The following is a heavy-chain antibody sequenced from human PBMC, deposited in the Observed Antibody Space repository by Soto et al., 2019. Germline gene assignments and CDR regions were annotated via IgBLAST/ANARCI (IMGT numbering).Heavy chain of an antibody. CDR1: GGSISSGGYS. J-gene: IGHJ4*02. V-gene: IGHV4-30-2*01. CDR3: ARGQVVAAQH. D-gene: IGHD2-15*01. CDR2: IYHSGST. Sequence: QLQLQESGSGLVKPSQTLSLTCAVSGGSISSGGYSWSWIRQPPGKGLEWIGYIYHSGSTYYNPSLKRRVTQPVRRSKKQFPLKPRSVTAADTAVYYCARGQVVAAQHWGQGTLVTVSS.